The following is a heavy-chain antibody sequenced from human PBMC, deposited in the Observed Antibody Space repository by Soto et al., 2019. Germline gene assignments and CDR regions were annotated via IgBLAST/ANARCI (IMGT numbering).Heavy chain of an antibody. CDR3: ARDSPHGHFDY. V-gene: IGHV4-61*01. CDR1: GASISSGTFY. CDR2: IYYSGST. J-gene: IGHJ4*02. Sequence: PSETLSLTCTVSGASISSGTFYWSWIRQPPGKGLEWIGYIYYSGSTNYNPSLKSRVTISVDTSKNQFSLKLSSVTAADTAVYYCARDSPHGHFDYWGQGTLVTVSS.